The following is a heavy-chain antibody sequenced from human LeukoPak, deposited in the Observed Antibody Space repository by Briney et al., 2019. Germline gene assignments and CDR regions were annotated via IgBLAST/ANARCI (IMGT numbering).Heavy chain of an antibody. J-gene: IGHJ5*02. CDR1: GGSISSRSYY. CDR3: ARAHFTAMNWFDP. D-gene: IGHD5-18*01. CDR2: IYYSGST. Sequence: PSETLSLTCTVSGGSISSRSYYWGWIRQPPGKGLEWIGSIYYSGSTYYNPSLKSRVTISVDTSKNQFSLKLSSVTAADTAVYYCARAHFTAMNWFDPWGQGTLVTVSS. V-gene: IGHV4-39*07.